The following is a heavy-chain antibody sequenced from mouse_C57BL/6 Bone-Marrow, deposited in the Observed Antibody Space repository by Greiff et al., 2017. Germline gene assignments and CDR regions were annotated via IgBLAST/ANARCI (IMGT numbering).Heavy chain of an antibody. J-gene: IGHJ1*03. CDR2: IDPSDSYT. Sequence: QVQLQQPGAELVMPGASVKLSCKASGYTFTSYWMHWVKQRPGQGLEWIGEIDPSDSYTNYNQKFKGKSTLTVDKSSSTAYMQLSSLTSEDAADYYSARSDPNWDFDFWGTGTTVTVSS. CDR3: ARSDPNWDFDF. V-gene: IGHV1-69*01. CDR1: GYTFTSYW.